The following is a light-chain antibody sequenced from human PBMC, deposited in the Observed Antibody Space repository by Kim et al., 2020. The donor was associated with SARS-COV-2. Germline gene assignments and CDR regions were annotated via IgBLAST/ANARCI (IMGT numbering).Light chain of an antibody. CDR3: QQYSSSPAT. J-gene: IGKJ1*01. Sequence: YPGERSTLSGRASQSVSSNYLAWYQQKPGQAPRLLIDGASSRATGIPDRFSGSGSGTDFTLTITRLEPEDFAVYYCQQYSSSPATFGQGTKVDIK. CDR2: GAS. CDR1: QSVSSNY. V-gene: IGKV3-20*01.